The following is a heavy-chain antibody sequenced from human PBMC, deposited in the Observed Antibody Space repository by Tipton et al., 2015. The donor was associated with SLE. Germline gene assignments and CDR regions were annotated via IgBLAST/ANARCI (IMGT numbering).Heavy chain of an antibody. J-gene: IGHJ5*01. CDR2: TGRGGIDK. CDR1: GFTFNAYA. CDR3: ARPGLTVAHTLWSDS. Sequence: SLRLSCAASGFTFNAYAMSWVRQAPGKGLQWVSATGRGGIDKFYADSVKGRFIISKDNSRNTLYLQMNSLTAEDTAVYYCARPGLTVAHTLWSDSWGQGTLVNVSS. V-gene: IGHV3-23*01. D-gene: IGHD3-16*01.